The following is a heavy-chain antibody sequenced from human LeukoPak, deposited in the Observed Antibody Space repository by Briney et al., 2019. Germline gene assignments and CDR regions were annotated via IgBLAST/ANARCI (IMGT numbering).Heavy chain of an antibody. Sequence: GSLRLSCAASGFTFNSYWMSWVRQAPGKGLEWVANINQGGSKKHYVDSVRGRFTISRDNAKNSLYLQMNSLRDEDTSIYYCARDFGTTGYDLYDYWGQGTLVTVSS. CDR1: GFTFNSYW. CDR3: ARDFGTTGYDLYDY. D-gene: IGHD3-9*01. J-gene: IGHJ4*02. V-gene: IGHV3-7*01. CDR2: INQGGSKK.